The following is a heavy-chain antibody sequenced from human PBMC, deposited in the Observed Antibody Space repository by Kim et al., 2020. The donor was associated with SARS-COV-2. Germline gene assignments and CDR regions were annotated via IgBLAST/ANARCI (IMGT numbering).Heavy chain of an antibody. Sequence: GGSLRLSCSASGFTFSSYAMHWVRQAPGKGLEYVSAISSNGGSTYYADSVKGRFTISRDNSKNTLYLQMSSLRAEDTAVYYCVKGRSRGYSGYDYGGFDYWGQGTLVTVSS. CDR1: GFTFSSYA. CDR2: ISSNGGST. J-gene: IGHJ4*02. D-gene: IGHD5-12*01. CDR3: VKGRSRGYSGYDYGGFDY. V-gene: IGHV3-64D*06.